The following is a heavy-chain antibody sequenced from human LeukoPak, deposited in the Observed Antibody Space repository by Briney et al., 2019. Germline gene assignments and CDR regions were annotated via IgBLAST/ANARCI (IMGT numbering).Heavy chain of an antibody. J-gene: IGHJ3*02. CDR3: ATRFYDTTSYAYVHAFDI. D-gene: IGHD3-16*01. CDR1: GGSIYSYY. V-gene: IGHV4-59*01. Sequence: SETLSLTCKVSGGSIYSYYWSWIWQPPGKGLEWIGHIYYTGRTDYNPSLKSRVTISLDTSKTQFSLRLTSVTAEDTAVYYCATRFYDTTSYAYVHAFDIWGQGTLVTVSS. CDR2: IYYTGRT.